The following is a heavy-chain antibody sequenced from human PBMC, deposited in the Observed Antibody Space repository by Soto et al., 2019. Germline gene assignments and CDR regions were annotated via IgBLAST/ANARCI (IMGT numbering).Heavy chain of an antibody. V-gene: IGHV3-33*01. CDR1: GFTFSAYA. CDR2: VWYDGNNK. CDR3: ARDEYRCMDY. Sequence: PGGSLRLSCAASGFTFSAYAMHWVRQAPGKGLEWVAIVWYDGNNKNYADSVKGRFTISRDNAKNTLYLQMNSLRAEDTAVYYCARDEYRCMDYWGQGTLVTVSS. J-gene: IGHJ4*02. D-gene: IGHD2-8*01.